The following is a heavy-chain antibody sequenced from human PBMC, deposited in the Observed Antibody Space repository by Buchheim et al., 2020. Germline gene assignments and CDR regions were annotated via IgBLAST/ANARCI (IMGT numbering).Heavy chain of an antibody. CDR1: GFTFSDLW. CDR2: INSDGSST. V-gene: IGHV3-74*01. D-gene: IGHD1-1*01. CDR3: ARDPLLNGGTLDY. Sequence: VQLVESGGGLVQPGGSLRLSCAASGFTFSDLWMHWVRQTPGKVLMWVSRINSDGSSTIYGESVKGRFTVSRDNAKNTLHLQMNSLRAEDTGVYYCARDPLLNGGTLDYWGQGT. J-gene: IGHJ4*02.